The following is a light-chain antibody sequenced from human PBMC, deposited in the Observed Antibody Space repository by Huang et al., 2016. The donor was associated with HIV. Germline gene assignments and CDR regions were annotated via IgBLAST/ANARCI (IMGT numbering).Light chain of an antibody. CDR3: QQSYSTRG. J-gene: IGKJ4*01. Sequence: DIQMTQSPSSLSASVGDRVTITCRTSQTISTYLNWYQQKPGKSPKLLIYAAYNLQSGVPSRFSGSGSETDFTLTISSLQPEDFATYYCQQSYSTRGFGGGTKVEIK. CDR1: QTISTY. V-gene: IGKV1-39*01. CDR2: AAY.